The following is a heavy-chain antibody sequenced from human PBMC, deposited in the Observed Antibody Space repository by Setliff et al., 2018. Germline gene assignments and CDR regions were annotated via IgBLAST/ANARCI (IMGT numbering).Heavy chain of an antibody. CDR2: IYYSGST. V-gene: IGHV4-59*01. CDR3: ARESYYGSGYNY. J-gene: IGHJ4*02. D-gene: IGHD3-10*01. CDR1: GGSISSYY. Sequence: SETLSLTCTVSGGSISSYYWSWIRQPPGKGLEWIGYIYYSGSTNYNPPLKSRVTISVDTSKNQFSLKLSSVTAADTAVYYCARESYYGSGYNYWGQGTLVTVSS.